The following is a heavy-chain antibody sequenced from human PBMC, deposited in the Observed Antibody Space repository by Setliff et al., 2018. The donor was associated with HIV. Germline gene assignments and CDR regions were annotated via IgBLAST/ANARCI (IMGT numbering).Heavy chain of an antibody. CDR2: IYHSGAT. D-gene: IGHD4-17*01. Sequence: QTLSLTCTLSVDSVTTPYYWGWIRQPPGKVLEWVGSIYHSGATYFTPSLNSRVTLSVDTSKNQFFLRLTSASAAETGLYVCARPSPVTTEDYMDVWGKGTTVTVSS. J-gene: IGHJ6*03. CDR3: ARPSPVTTEDYMDV. V-gene: IGHV4-38-2*02. CDR1: VDSVTTPYY.